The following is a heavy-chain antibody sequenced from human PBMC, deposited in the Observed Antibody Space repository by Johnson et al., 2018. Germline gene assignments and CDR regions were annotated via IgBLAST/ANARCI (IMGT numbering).Heavy chain of an antibody. J-gene: IGHJ3*01. D-gene: IGHD6-13*01. CDR2: INHRGNT. CDR3: ARQGAAVLDAFES. CDR1: GGSFINYH. V-gene: IGHV4-34*01. Sequence: QVQLQQWGAGLLKPSETLSLTCGVYGGSFINYHWTWIRQAPGKGLEWVGGINHRGNTNYNPSLKSRVTISLDTSQNQFSLRLSSVTAADTAIYYCARQGAAVLDAFESWGQGTMVTVSS.